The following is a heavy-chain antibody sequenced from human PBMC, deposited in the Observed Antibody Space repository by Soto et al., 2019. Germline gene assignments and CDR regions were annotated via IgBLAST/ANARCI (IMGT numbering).Heavy chain of an antibody. Sequence: PSETLSLTCTVSGGSISSYYWSWIRQPPGKGLEWIGCIYYSGSTNYNPSLKSRVTISVDTSKNSLYLQMTSLRAEDTALYFCARAPGYYGDFFDYWGQGTLVTVSS. V-gene: IGHV4-59*12. CDR3: ARAPGYYGDFFDY. CDR2: IYYSGST. J-gene: IGHJ4*02. CDR1: GGSISSYY. D-gene: IGHD4-17*01.